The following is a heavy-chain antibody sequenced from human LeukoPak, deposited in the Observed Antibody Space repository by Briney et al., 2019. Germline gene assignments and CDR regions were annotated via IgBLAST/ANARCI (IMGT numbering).Heavy chain of an antibody. Sequence: SVKVSCKASGFTFTSSAMQWVRQARGKRLEWIGWIVVGSGNTNYAQKFQERVTITRDMSTSTAYMELSSLRSEDTAVYYCAASKGRGYSYGQDYWGQGTVLTVSS. CDR2: IVVGSGNT. CDR3: AASKGRGYSYGQDY. V-gene: IGHV1-58*02. J-gene: IGHJ4*02. D-gene: IGHD5-18*01. CDR1: GFTFTSSA.